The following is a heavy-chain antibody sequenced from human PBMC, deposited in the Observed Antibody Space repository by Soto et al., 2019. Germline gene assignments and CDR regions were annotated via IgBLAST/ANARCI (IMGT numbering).Heavy chain of an antibody. CDR3: ARESYRGNYYMDV. D-gene: IGHD3-10*01. CDR2: IWYDGSNK. V-gene: IGHV3-33*01. J-gene: IGHJ6*03. CDR1: GLTFSSYG. Sequence: PGGSLRLSCAASGLTFSSYGMHWVRQAPGKGLEWVAVIWYDGSNKYYADSVKGRFTISRDNSKNTLYLQMNSLRAEDTAVYYCARESYRGNYYMDVWGKGTTVTVS.